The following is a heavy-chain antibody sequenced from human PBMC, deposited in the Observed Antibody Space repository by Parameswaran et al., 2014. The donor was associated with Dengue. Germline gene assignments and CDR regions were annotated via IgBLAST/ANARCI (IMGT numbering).Heavy chain of an antibody. CDR1: GGSISSYY. D-gene: IGHD3-3*01. V-gene: IGHV4-59*01. Sequence: SETLSLTCTVSGGSISSYYWSWIRQPPGKGLEWIGYIYYTGSTNYNPSLKSRVTISVDTSKNQFSLKLSSVTAADTAVYYCARGQFWSGYYGIYGMDVWGQGTTVTVSS. J-gene: IGHJ6*02. CDR2: IYYTGST. CDR3: ARGQFWSGYYGIYGMDV.